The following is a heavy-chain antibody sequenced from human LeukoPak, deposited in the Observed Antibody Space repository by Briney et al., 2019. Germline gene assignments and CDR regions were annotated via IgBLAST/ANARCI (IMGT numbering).Heavy chain of an antibody. CDR1: GYTFTSYY. J-gene: IGHJ4*02. Sequence: ASVKVSCKASGYTFTSYYMHWVRQAPGQGLEWMGIINPSGGSTSYAQKFQGRVTMTRGTSTSTAYMELSSLRSEDTAVYYCARDGAGYYYDSWGQGTLVTVSS. D-gene: IGHD3-22*01. CDR3: ARDGAGYYYDS. V-gene: IGHV1-46*01. CDR2: INPSGGST.